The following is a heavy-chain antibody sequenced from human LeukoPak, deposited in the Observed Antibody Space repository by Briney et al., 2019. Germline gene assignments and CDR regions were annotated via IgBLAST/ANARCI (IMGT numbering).Heavy chain of an antibody. J-gene: IGHJ4*02. CDR2: IDPSDSYT. V-gene: IGHV5-10-1*01. CDR1: GYTFTNYW. CDR3: ARFLFDGNSRCFDY. Sequence: GESLKISCQGSGYTFTNYWITWLRQMPGKGLEWMGSIDPSDSYTNYSPSFQGHVTISADKSVSTAYLQWSSLKASDTAMYYCARFLFDGNSRCFDYWGQGTLVTVFS. D-gene: IGHD4-23*01.